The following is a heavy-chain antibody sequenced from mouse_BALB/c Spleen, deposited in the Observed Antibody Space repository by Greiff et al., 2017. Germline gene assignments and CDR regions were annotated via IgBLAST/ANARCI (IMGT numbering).Heavy chain of an antibody. CDR1: GFNIKDTY. CDR3: APYGTDY. V-gene: IGHV14-3*02. J-gene: IGHJ4*01. Sequence: EVKLMESGAELVKPGASVKLSCTASGFNIKDTYMHWVKQRPEQGLEWIGRIDPANGNTKYDPKFQGKATITADTSSNTAYLQLSSLTSEDTAVYYCAPYGTDYWGQGTSVTVSS. CDR2: IDPANGNT.